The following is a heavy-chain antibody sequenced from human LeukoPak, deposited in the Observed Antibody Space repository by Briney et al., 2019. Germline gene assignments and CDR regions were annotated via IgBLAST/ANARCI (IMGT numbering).Heavy chain of an antibody. CDR2: ISYDGSNK. V-gene: IGHV3-30-3*01. J-gene: IGHJ4*02. CDR3: ARDATTVLVFDY. CDR1: GFTFSSYA. D-gene: IGHD4-11*01. Sequence: GGPLRLSCAASGFTFSSYAMHWVRQAPGKGLEWVAVISYDGSNKYYADSVKGRFTISRDNSKNTLYLQMNSLRAEDTAVYYCARDATTVLVFDYWGQGTPVTVSS.